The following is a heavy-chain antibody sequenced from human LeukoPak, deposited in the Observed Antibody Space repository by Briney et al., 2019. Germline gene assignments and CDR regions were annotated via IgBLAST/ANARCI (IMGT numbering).Heavy chain of an antibody. V-gene: IGHV1-8*01. CDR3: ARRAYDFWSGSQIYGMDV. CDR1: GYTFTSYD. Sequence: ASVKVSCKASGYTFTSYDINWVRQATGQGLEWMGWMSTNSGNTGYAQKFQGRVTMTRNTSISTAYMELSSLRSEGTAVYYCARRAYDFWSGSQIYGMDVWGQGTTVTVSS. CDR2: MSTNSGNT. J-gene: IGHJ6*02. D-gene: IGHD3-3*01.